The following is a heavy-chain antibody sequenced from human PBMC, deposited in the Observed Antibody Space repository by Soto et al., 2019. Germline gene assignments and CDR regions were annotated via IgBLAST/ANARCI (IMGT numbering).Heavy chain of an antibody. Sequence: SETLSLTCTVSGGSISSGGYYWSWIRQHPGKGLEWIGYIHYSGSTYYNPSLKSRVTISVDTSKNQFSLKLSSVTAADTAVYYCAREQPADPSGGGMDVWGQGTTVTVSS. CDR3: AREQPADPSGGGMDV. D-gene: IGHD2-2*01. CDR2: IHYSGST. CDR1: GGSISSGGYY. V-gene: IGHV4-31*03. J-gene: IGHJ6*02.